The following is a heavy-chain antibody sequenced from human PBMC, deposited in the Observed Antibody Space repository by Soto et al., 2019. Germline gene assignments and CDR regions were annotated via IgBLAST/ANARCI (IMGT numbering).Heavy chain of an antibody. Sequence: GGSLRLSCAASGFTLSSYAMSWVRQAPGKGLEWVSAISGSGGSTYYADSVKGRFTISRDNSKNTLYLQMNSLRAEDTAVYYCAKFGVVPAANYYYYYYMDVWGKRTTVTVSS. D-gene: IGHD2-2*01. CDR3: AKFGVVPAANYYYYYYMDV. J-gene: IGHJ6*03. CDR1: GFTLSSYA. V-gene: IGHV3-23*01. CDR2: ISGSGGST.